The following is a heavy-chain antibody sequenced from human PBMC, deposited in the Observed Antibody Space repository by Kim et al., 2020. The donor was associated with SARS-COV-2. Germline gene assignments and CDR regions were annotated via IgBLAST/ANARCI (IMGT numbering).Heavy chain of an antibody. CDR3: ARESVAAIVSWFDP. CDR2: ISSSSSST. Sequence: GGSLRLSCAASGFTFSSYGMSWVRQAPGKGLEWVSSISSSSSSTYYADSVKGRFTISRDNAQNSLFLQINGRRAEDTAVYYCARESVAAIVSWFDPWGQGTLVTVSS. CDR1: GFTFSSYG. D-gene: IGHD2-21*02. V-gene: IGHV3-21*01. J-gene: IGHJ5*02.